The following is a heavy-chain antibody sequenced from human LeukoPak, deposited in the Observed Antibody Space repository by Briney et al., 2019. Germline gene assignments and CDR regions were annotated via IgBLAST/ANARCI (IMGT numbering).Heavy chain of an antibody. CDR2: IYSSGST. J-gene: IGHJ4*02. CDR1: GGSINSYY. CDR3: ARGGKATVVTM. Sequence: SETLSLTCTVSGGSINSYYWSWIRQPAGKGLEWIGRIYSSGSTNYNPSLKSRVSMSVDTSKNQFSLKLTSVTAADTAVYYCARGGKATVVTMWGQGILVTASS. V-gene: IGHV4-4*07. D-gene: IGHD4-23*01.